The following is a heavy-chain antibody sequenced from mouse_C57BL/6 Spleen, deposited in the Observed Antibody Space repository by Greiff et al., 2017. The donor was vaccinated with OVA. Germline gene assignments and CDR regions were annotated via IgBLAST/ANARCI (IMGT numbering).Heavy chain of an antibody. CDR3: ARSSTVVATNYAMDY. Sequence: QVQLQQSGAELARPGASVKLSCKASGYTFTSYGISWAKQRTGQGLEWIGEIYPRSGNTYYNEKFKGKATLTADKSSSTAYMELRSLTSEDSAVYFCARSSTVVATNYAMDYWGQGTSVTVSS. CDR2: IYPRSGNT. D-gene: IGHD1-1*01. CDR1: GYTFTSYG. V-gene: IGHV1-81*01. J-gene: IGHJ4*01.